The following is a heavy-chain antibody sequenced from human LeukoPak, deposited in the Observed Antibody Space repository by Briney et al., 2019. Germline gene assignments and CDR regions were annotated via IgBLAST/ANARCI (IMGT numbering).Heavy chain of an antibody. CDR1: GFTFSNYA. V-gene: IGHV3-23*01. CDR2: ISGSGFST. CDR3: AKDLQEGHTPAEYFQH. D-gene: IGHD2-2*02. J-gene: IGHJ1*01. Sequence: PGRSLRLSCAASGFTFSNYAVSWVRQAAGKGPEWVSSISGSGFSTYYADSVKGRFTISRDNSKNTLYLQMNTLRAEDTAVYYCAKDLQEGHTPAEYFQHWGQGALVAVSS.